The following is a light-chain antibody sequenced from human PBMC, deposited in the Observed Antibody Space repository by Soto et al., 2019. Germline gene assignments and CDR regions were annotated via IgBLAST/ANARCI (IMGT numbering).Light chain of an antibody. Sequence: DIVMTQSPDSLAVSLGERATINCKSSQNVLYSSNNKNYLAWYQQKPGQPPKLLIYWASTRESGVPNRFSGRGSGKDFTLTISSLQAEDVAVYYCQQYYTTPRPFGGGTMVEIK. CDR3: QQYYTTPRP. CDR1: QNVLYSSNNKNY. V-gene: IGKV4-1*01. J-gene: IGKJ4*01. CDR2: WAS.